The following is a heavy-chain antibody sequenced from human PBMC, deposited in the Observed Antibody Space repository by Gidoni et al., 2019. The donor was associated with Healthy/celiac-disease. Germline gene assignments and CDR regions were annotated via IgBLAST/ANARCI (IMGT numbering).Heavy chain of an antibody. J-gene: IGHJ6*03. CDR3: TTALWFGELLNMDV. V-gene: IGHV3-15*07. CDR1: GFTLTNAW. Sequence: EVQLVESGGGLVKPGGSLSLSCSAPGFTLTNAWMNWVRQAPGKGLEWVGRIKSKTDGGTTDYAAPVKGRFTISRDDSKNTLYLQMNSLKAEDTAVYYCTTALWFGELLNMDVWGKGTTVTVSS. D-gene: IGHD3-10*01. CDR2: IKSKTDGGTT.